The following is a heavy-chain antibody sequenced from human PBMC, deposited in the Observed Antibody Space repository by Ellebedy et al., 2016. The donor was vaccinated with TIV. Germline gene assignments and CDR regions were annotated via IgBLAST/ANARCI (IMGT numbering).Heavy chain of an antibody. Sequence: PGGSLRLSCAASGFTFSPYAMAWVRQAPGKGLEWVSGIVGSGAEKYADSVKGRFTISRDNSKKTLYLQMNSLRAEDTAVYYCAKGRGGGSDSSAPRYYFDSWGLGTLVTVSS. CDR3: AKGRGGGSDSSAPRYYFDS. CDR2: IVGSGA. V-gene: IGHV3-23*01. CDR1: GFTFSPYA. J-gene: IGHJ4*02. D-gene: IGHD3-22*01.